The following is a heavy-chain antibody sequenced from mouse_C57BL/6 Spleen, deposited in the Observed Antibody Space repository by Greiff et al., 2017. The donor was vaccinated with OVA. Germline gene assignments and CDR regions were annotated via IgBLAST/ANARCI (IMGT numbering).Heavy chain of an antibody. V-gene: IGHV2-6*01. CDR3: ARESSGYALDY. J-gene: IGHJ4*01. CDR1: GFSFTSYG. Sequence: QVQLKQSGPGLVAPSQSLSITCTVSGFSFTSYGVDWVRQSPGKGLEWLGVIWGVGSTNYNSALKSRLSISKDNSKSQVFLKMNSLQTDDTAMYYCARESSGYALDYWGQGTSVTVSS. CDR2: IWGVGST. D-gene: IGHD3-2*02.